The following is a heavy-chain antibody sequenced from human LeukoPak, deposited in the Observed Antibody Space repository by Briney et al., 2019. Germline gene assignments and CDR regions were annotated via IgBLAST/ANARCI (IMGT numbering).Heavy chain of an antibody. CDR2: IISSSIYI. CDR3: AKRAPAPYYDILTGGYGMDV. Sequence: GGSLRLSCAASGFFFSHYTMNWVRQAPGKGLEWVSSIISSSIYIYYADSVKGRFTISRDNAKNSLYLQMDSLRAEDTAVYYCAKRAPAPYYDILTGGYGMDVRGQGTTVTVSS. J-gene: IGHJ6*02. D-gene: IGHD3-9*01. CDR1: GFFFSHYT. V-gene: IGHV3-21*01.